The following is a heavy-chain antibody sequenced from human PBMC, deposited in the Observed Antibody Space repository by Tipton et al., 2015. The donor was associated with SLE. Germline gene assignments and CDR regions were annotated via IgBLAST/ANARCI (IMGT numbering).Heavy chain of an antibody. CDR2: IYYSGST. D-gene: IGHD5/OR15-5a*01. CDR3: ARDSPVSTYYYYGMDV. J-gene: IGHJ6*02. V-gene: IGHV4-59*11. CDR1: GGSISSHY. Sequence: LRLSCTVSGGSISSHYWSWIRQPPGKGLEWIGYIYYSGSTNYNPSLKSRVTISVDTSKNQFSLKLSSVTAADTAVYYCARDSPVSTYYYYGMDVWGQGTTVTVSS.